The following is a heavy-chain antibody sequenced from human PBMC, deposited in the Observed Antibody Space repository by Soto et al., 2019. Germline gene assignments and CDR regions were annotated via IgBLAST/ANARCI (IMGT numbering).Heavy chain of an antibody. D-gene: IGHD2-15*01. CDR3: ARPYCSGGICYYYFDY. CDR1: GFTFSSYA. J-gene: IGHJ4*02. Sequence: QVQLVESGGGVVQPGRSLRLSCAASGFTFSSYAMHWVRQAPGRGLEWVAVIYYDGSNKYYVDSVKGRFTISRDHSKNTLYRQMNSLRAEDTAVYYCARPYCSGGICYYYFDYWGQGTLVTVSS. CDR2: IYYDGSNK. V-gene: IGHV3-33*01.